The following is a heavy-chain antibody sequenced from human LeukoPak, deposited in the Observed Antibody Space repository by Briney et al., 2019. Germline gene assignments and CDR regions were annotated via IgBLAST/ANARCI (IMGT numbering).Heavy chain of an antibody. CDR2: IKQDGSEK. CDR1: GFTFSSYW. D-gene: IGHD3-10*01. J-gene: IGHJ6*03. V-gene: IGHV3-7*01. CDR3: ARGLNYYGSGSYVWAYYYYYMDV. Sequence: GGSLRLSCAASGFTFSSYWMSWVRQAPGKGLEWVANIKQDGSEKYYVDSVKGRFTISRDNAKNSLYLQMNSLRAEDTAVYYCARGLNYYGSGSYVWAYYYYYMDVWGKGTTVTVS.